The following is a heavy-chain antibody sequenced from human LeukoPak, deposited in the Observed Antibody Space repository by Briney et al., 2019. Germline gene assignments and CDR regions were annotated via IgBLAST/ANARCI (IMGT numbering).Heavy chain of an antibody. Sequence: GGSLRLSCAASGFSLSAYWMTWVRQAPGKGLEWVANINRDGSQKNHVDSVKGRFTISRDNAKNSLHLQMNSLTAEDTAVYYCARDNPYSSGSRFYDRFDYWGQGTLVTVSS. J-gene: IGHJ4*02. CDR3: ARDNPYSSGSRFYDRFDY. D-gene: IGHD2-15*01. CDR1: GFSLSAYW. CDR2: INRDGSQK. V-gene: IGHV3-7*01.